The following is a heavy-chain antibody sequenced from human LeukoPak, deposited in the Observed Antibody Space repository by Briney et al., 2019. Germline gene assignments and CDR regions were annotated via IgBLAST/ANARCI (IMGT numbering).Heavy chain of an antibody. Sequence: PGRSLRLSCAASGFTFSSYAMHRVRQAPGKGLEGVAVISYDGSNKYYADSVKGRFTISRDNSKNTLYLQMNSLRAEDTAVYYCARAILTGIQLSPWDYGMDVWGQGTTVTVSS. D-gene: IGHD5-18*01. V-gene: IGHV3-30-3*01. CDR3: ARAILTGIQLSPWDYGMDV. CDR1: GFTFSSYA. CDR2: ISYDGSNK. J-gene: IGHJ6*02.